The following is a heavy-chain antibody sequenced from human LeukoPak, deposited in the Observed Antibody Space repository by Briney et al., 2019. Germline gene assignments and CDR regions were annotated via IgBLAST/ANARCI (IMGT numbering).Heavy chain of an antibody. CDR2: IYYSGST. CDR1: GGSISDAAYY. V-gene: IGHV4-30-4*01. J-gene: IGHJ5*02. CDR3: ARDLSGYSYGYNWFDP. D-gene: IGHD5-18*01. Sequence: SETLSLTCTVSGGSISDAAYYWSWIRQYPGEGLEWIGYIYYSGSTSYNPSLRSRVTISVDTSKNQFSLKLSSVTAADTAVYYCARDLSGYSYGYNWFDPWGQGTLVTVSS.